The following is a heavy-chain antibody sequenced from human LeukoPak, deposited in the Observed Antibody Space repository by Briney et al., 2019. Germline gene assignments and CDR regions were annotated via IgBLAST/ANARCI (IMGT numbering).Heavy chain of an antibody. CDR2: FDPEDGET. V-gene: IGHV1-24*01. CDR3: ARDNDSRDPPHFDY. Sequence: ASVKVSCKVSGYTLTELSMHWVRQAPGKGLEWMGGFDPEDGETIYAQKFQGRVTMTTDTSTSTAYMELRSLRSDDTAVYYCARDNDSRDPPHFDYWGQGTLVTVSS. D-gene: IGHD3-16*01. CDR1: GYTLTELS. J-gene: IGHJ4*02.